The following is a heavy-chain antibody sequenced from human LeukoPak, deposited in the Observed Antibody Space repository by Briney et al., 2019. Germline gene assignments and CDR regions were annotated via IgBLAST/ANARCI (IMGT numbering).Heavy chain of an antibody. J-gene: IGHJ6*03. Sequence: PAETLSLTCTVSGGPTSSSSDLWAWVRQAPGEGLEWIGSMCYSGSTYYNPYLKSRITISVDTSKIHFSLKLSAVADTDASLYYCAREHSGSDSDHYYMDVWGKGTTVTVSS. V-gene: IGHV4-39*07. CDR2: MCYSGST. CDR1: GGPTSSSSDL. D-gene: IGHD5-12*01. CDR3: AREHSGSDSDHYYMDV.